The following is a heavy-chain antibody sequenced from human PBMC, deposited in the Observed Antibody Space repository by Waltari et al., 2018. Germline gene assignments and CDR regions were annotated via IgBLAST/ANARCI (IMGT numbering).Heavy chain of an antibody. J-gene: IGHJ3*02. D-gene: IGHD6-13*01. V-gene: IGHV4-39*07. Sequence: QLQLRASGPGRLKPSETLSLTCSVPGHSSGRGYYYCAWIRQAQGKGLEWIGSIYFAGSTYYNPSLKSRLTISVDTSKNQFSLRLSSVTAADTAVYYCAREVGGSSWSTTPRGDAFDIWGQGTMVTVSS. CDR1: GHSSGRGYYY. CDR3: AREVGGSSWSTTPRGDAFDI. CDR2: IYFAGST.